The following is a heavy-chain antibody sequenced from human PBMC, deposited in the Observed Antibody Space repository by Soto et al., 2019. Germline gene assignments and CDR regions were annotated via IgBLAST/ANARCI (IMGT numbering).Heavy chain of an antibody. CDR2: IYYTGTT. J-gene: IGHJ3*02. Sequence: NPSETLSLTCTVSGGSIRTYYWSWIRQPPGKGLEWIGYIYYTGTTKYNPSLKSRVTISLDTSKNQFSLRLTSVTAADTAMYYCARTYYDYVLGDAFDIWGQGAMVTVSS. D-gene: IGHD3-16*01. CDR3: ARTYYDYVLGDAFDI. V-gene: IGHV4-59*12. CDR1: GGSIRTYY.